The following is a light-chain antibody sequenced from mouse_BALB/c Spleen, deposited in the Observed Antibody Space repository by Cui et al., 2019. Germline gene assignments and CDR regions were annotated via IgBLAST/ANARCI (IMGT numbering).Light chain of an antibody. CDR1: DSDDEDGDSY. Sequence: DIVLNPAPHSFAVSRGRRATVTCNANDSDDEDGDSYMNWYKQKPGQPPKLLIYAASNPEARVPARGSGSGSGTDFTLNILHVEEEDAATYYCQQNYDDPPTFGGGTKLEIK. CDR3: QQNYDDPPT. CDR2: AAS. J-gene: IGKJ2*01. V-gene: IGKV3-4*01.